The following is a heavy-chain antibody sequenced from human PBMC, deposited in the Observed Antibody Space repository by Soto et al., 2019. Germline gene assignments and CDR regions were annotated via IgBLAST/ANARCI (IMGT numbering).Heavy chain of an antibody. CDR3: ARALLWFGELPYFDY. V-gene: IGHV1-3*01. CDR1: GYTFTSYA. D-gene: IGHD3-10*01. Sequence: VASVKVSCKASGYTFTSYAMHWVRQAPGQRLEWMGWINAGNGNTKYSQKFQGRVTITRDTSASTAYMELSSLRSEDTAVYYCARALLWFGELPYFDYWGQGTLVTVSS. CDR2: INAGNGNT. J-gene: IGHJ4*02.